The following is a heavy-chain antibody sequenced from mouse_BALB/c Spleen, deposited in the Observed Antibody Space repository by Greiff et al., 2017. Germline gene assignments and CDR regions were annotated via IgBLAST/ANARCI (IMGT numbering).Heavy chain of an antibody. CDR1: GYTFTSYD. CDR2: IFPGDGST. CDR3: ARGERWITSGYFDV. D-gene: IGHD1-1*01. Sequence: QVQLQQSGAELVKPGASVKLSCKASGYTFTSYDINWVRQRPEQGLEWIGWIFPGDGSTKYNEKFKGKATLTTDKSSSTAYMQLSRLTSEDSAVYFCARGERWITSGYFDVWGAGTTVTVSS. V-gene: IGHV1-85*01. J-gene: IGHJ1*01.